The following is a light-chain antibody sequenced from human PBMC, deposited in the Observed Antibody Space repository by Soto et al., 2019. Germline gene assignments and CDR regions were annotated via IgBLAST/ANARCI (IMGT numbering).Light chain of an antibody. Sequence: DIHLTQSPSLRSESVEDRVTITCRAIQGISSYLAWYQQKPGKVPKLLIHAASTLQSGVPSRFSGSGSGTEFTLTISSLQPEDFATYYCQQLNNYPRTFGQGTKVDIK. CDR1: QGISSY. CDR2: AAS. J-gene: IGKJ1*01. V-gene: IGKV1-9*01. CDR3: QQLNNYPRT.